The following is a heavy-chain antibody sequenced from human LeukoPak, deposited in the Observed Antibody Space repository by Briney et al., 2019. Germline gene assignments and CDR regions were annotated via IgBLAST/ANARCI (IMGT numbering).Heavy chain of an antibody. CDR1: GFTFSSYG. Sequence: GGSLRLPCAASGFTFSSYGMHWVRQAPGKGLEWVAVISYDGSNKYYADSVKGRFTISRDNSKNTLYLQMNSLRAEDTAVYYCAKDGKWFGDYFDYWGQGTLVTVSS. CDR3: AKDGKWFGDYFDY. J-gene: IGHJ4*02. V-gene: IGHV3-30*18. CDR2: ISYDGSNK. D-gene: IGHD3-10*01.